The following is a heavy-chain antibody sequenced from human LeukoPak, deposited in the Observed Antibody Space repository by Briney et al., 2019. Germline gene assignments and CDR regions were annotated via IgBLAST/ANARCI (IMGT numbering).Heavy chain of an antibody. CDR1: GYTFTSYG. CDR3: ARALLWFGEPSHIDY. CDR2: ISAYNGNT. J-gene: IGHJ4*02. Sequence: GASVKVSCKTSGYTFTSYGISWARQAPGPGLAWMGWISAYNGNTNYAQKLQGRVTMTTDTSTSTAYMELRSLRSDDTAVYYCARALLWFGEPSHIDYWGQGTLVTASS. D-gene: IGHD3-10*01. V-gene: IGHV1-18*01.